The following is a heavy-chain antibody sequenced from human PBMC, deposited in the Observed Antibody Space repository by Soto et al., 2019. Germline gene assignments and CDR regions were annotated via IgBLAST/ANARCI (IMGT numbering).Heavy chain of an antibody. Sequence: LSLTCTVSRASIRSYYWSWIRQPPGKGLEWIGYIYYSGSTNYNPSLKSRVTISLDTSKSEVSLKLSSVTAADTAVYYCARDSWNSYYYYYGMDVWGQGTTVTVSS. CDR3: ARDSWNSYYYYYGMDV. J-gene: IGHJ6*02. V-gene: IGHV4-59*01. D-gene: IGHD1-7*01. CDR1: RASIRSYY. CDR2: IYYSGST.